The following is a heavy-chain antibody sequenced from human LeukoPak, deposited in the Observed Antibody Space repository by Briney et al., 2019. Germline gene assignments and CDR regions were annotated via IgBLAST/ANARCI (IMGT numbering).Heavy chain of an antibody. Sequence: PGGSLRLSCAASGFTFSDYYMSWIRQAPGKGLEWVTNIKQDESEKYYLGSVKGRFTVSRDNAKNSLYLQMDSLRAEDTAVYYCARVGDGATLEYWGQGTLVTVSS. CDR2: IKQDESEK. CDR1: GFTFSDYY. J-gene: IGHJ4*02. CDR3: ARVGDGATLEY. V-gene: IGHV3-7*01. D-gene: IGHD1-26*01.